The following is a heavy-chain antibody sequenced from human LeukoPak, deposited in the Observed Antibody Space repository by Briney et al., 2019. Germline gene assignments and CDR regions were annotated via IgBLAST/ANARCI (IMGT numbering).Heavy chain of an antibody. V-gene: IGHV1-46*01. J-gene: IGHJ5*02. Sequence: ASVKDSCKASGYTFTSYYMHWVRQAPGHGLEWMGIINPSGGSTSYAQKFQGRVTMTRDTSTSTVYMELSSLRSEDTAVYYCARDRPYSSRAAKGFDPWGQGTLVTVSS. CDR1: GYTFTSYY. D-gene: IGHD6-19*01. CDR3: ARDRPYSSRAAKGFDP. CDR2: INPSGGST.